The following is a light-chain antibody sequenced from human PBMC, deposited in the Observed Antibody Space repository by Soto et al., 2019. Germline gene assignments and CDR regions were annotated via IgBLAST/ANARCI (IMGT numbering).Light chain of an antibody. CDR2: KAS. CDR3: LQYNSYPLS. CDR1: QTINRW. J-gene: IGKJ4*01. V-gene: IGKV1-5*03. Sequence: DIQMTQSPSTLSASVGDRVTLTCRASQTINRWLSWYQQRPGKAPKLLIHKASTLEGGIPSRFSGSASGTEFTLTISSLQPNDFAPYYCLQYNSYPLSSGGGTKVELK.